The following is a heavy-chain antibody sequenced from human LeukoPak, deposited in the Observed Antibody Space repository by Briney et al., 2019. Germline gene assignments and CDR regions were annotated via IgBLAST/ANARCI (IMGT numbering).Heavy chain of an antibody. Sequence: GGSLRLSCAASGFTFSTYSMNWVRRAPGKGLQWVSSISSSNNVIYYADSVKGRFTLSRDNTKNTLYLQMNSLRAEDTAVYYCAKGGSSYSYGSSGALDYWGQGALVTVSS. CDR2: ISSSNNVI. CDR3: AKGGSSYSYGSSGALDY. D-gene: IGHD5-18*01. V-gene: IGHV3-21*04. J-gene: IGHJ4*02. CDR1: GFTFSTYS.